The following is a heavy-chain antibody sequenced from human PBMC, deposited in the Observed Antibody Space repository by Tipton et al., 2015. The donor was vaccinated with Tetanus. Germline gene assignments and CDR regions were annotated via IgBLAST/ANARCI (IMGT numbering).Heavy chain of an antibody. Sequence: TLSLTCSVSGGSLRSGDHYWSWIRQPPGKGLEWLAYISSSGSTNSNYSLKSRITMSRDTSKNQFSLKLASVTAADTAVYFCARANYDFSMKGPFDAWGQGILVVVSA. CDR1: GGSLRSGDHY. V-gene: IGHV4-61*08. J-gene: IGHJ4*02. CDR3: ARANYDFSMKGPFDA. D-gene: IGHD3-3*01. CDR2: ISSSGST.